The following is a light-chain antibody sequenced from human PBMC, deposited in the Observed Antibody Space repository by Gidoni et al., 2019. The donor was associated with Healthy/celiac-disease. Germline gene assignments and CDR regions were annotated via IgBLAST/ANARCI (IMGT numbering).Light chain of an antibody. Sequence: DIQMTQSPSSLSASVGYRVTITCRASQSISSYLNWYQQKPGKAPKLLIYAASRLQSGVPSRFSGSGSGTDFTLTISSLQPEDFATYYCQQSYSTPPIPFGQXTRLEIK. V-gene: IGKV1-39*01. CDR1: QSISSY. CDR3: QQSYSTPPIP. J-gene: IGKJ5*01. CDR2: AAS.